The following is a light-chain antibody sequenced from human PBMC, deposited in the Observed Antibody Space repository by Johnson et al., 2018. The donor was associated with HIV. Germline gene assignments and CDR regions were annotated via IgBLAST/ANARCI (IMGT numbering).Light chain of an antibody. CDR3: GTWDTSLSPGDV. V-gene: IGLV1-51*02. Sequence: QSVLTQPPSVSAAPGQKVTISCSGSSSNIGNNYVSWYQQLPGTAPKLLIYENTKRPSGIPDRFSGSKSGTSATLGITGLQTGDEADYYCGTWDTSLSPGDVFGSGTKVTVL. CDR2: ENT. J-gene: IGLJ1*01. CDR1: SSNIGNNY.